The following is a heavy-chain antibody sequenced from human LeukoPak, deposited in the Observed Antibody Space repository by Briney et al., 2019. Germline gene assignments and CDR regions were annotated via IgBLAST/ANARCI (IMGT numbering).Heavy chain of an antibody. V-gene: IGHV3-53*01. CDR1: GFTVSSNY. CDR2: VYSGGST. Sequence: GGSLRLSCAVSGFTVSSNYMNWVRQAPGKGLEWVSVVYSGGSTYYADSVRGRFTISRDNSKNTLYLQMNSLRAEDTAVYYCAKSYYYGSGSYYISAFDIWGQGTMVTVSS. J-gene: IGHJ3*02. D-gene: IGHD3-10*01. CDR3: AKSYYYGSGSYYISAFDI.